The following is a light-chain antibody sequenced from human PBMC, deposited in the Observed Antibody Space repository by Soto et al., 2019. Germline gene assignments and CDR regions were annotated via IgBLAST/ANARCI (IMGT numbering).Light chain of an antibody. CDR1: QSVSSY. V-gene: IGKV3-11*01. J-gene: IGKJ4*01. CDR2: DAS. CDR3: QQRSNWPALT. Sequence: EIVLTQSPATLSLSPVERATLSCRASQSVSSYLAWYQQKPGQAPRLLIYDASNRATGIPARFSGSGSGTDFTLTISSLEPEDFAVYYCQQRSNWPALTFGGGTKVDI.